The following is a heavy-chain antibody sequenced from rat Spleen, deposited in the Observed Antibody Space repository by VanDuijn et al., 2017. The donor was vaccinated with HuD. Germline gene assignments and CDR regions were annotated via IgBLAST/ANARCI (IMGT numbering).Heavy chain of an antibody. CDR3: ARHGYNSYFDY. V-gene: IGHV7-7*01. CDR1: GFTFTDFY. Sequence: EVKLLESGGGLVQPGGSMRLSCAASGFTFTDFYMSWIRQPAGKAPEWLTFIRNRVKGYTTEYNPSVKGRFTISRDNTQNMVYLQMNTLRAEETATYYCARHGYNSYFDYWGQGVMVTVSS. CDR2: IRNRVKGYTT. D-gene: IGHD1-9*01. J-gene: IGHJ2*01.